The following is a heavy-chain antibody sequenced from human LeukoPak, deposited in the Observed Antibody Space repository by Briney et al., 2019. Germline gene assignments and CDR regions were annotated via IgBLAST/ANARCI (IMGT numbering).Heavy chain of an antibody. D-gene: IGHD3-22*01. CDR1: GYTFTGYY. Sequence: ASVKVSCKASGYTFTGYYMHWVRQAPGQGLEWMGWINPNSGGTNYAQKFQGRVTMTRDTSISTAYMELSRLRSDDTAVYYCAREFGLGGYYYVDYWGQGTLVTVSS. CDR2: INPNSGGT. V-gene: IGHV1-2*02. J-gene: IGHJ4*02. CDR3: AREFGLGGYYYVDY.